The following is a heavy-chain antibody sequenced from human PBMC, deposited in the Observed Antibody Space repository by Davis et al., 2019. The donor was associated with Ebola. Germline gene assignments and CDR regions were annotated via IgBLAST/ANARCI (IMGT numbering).Heavy chain of an antibody. CDR1: GFTFTKFG. V-gene: IGHV3-33*01. CDR3: ARGAFTVRETFDY. Sequence: GGSLRLSCAASGFTFTKFGFHWVRQAPGKGLEWVALIWHDGSNKKYGESVKGRFTVSRDNSKNRLFLQMNSLRADDTAVYYCARGAFTVRETFDYWGQGTLVIVSS. J-gene: IGHJ4*02. CDR2: IWHDGSNK. D-gene: IGHD4-17*01.